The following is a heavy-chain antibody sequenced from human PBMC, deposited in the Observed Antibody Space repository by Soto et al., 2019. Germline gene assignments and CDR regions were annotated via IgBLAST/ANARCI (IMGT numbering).Heavy chain of an antibody. CDR3: ANLMTTPLHCYGMDV. CDR1: GGSFSGYY. D-gene: IGHD4-17*01. Sequence: SETLSLTCAVYGGSFSGYYWSWIRQPPGKGLEWIGEINHSGSTNYXXXXXXXXXLSVDTSKXQFSLKLSSVTAADQAVYYCANLMTTPLHCYGMDVWGQATTVTVSS. CDR2: INHSGST. V-gene: IGHV4-34*01. J-gene: IGHJ6*02.